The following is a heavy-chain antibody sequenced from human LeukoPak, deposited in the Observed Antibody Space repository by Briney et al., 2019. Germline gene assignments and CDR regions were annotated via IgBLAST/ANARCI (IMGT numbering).Heavy chain of an antibody. CDR3: ARVPREWFGELSYFDY. CDR1: GYTFTGYY. J-gene: IGHJ4*02. V-gene: IGHV1-2*02. Sequence: ASVKVSCKASGYTFTGYYMHWVRQAPGQGLEWMGWINPNSGGTNYAQKLQGRVTMTTDTSTSTAYMELRSLRSDDTAVYYCARVPREWFGELSYFDYWGQGTLVTVSS. D-gene: IGHD3-10*01. CDR2: INPNSGGT.